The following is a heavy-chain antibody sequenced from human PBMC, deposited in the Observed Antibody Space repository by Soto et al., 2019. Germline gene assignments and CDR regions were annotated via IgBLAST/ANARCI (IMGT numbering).Heavy chain of an antibody. CDR3: ARRGVERGMDV. Sequence: QLQLQESSPGLVKPSETLSLTCTVSGGSISTSPYYWGWIRQPPGKGLEWIGSTHYSGSTYYNPSLKSRVTIAVDTSKNQISLKLSSVTAADTAVYYCARRGVERGMDVWGQGTTVTVSS. CDR1: GGSISTSPYY. V-gene: IGHV4-39*01. CDR2: THYSGST. J-gene: IGHJ6*02. D-gene: IGHD3-10*01.